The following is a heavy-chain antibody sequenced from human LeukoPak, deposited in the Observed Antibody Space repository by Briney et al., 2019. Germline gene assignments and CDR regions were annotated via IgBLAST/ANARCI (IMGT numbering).Heavy chain of an antibody. J-gene: IGHJ4*02. V-gene: IGHV3-11*04. CDR1: GFTFSDYY. CDR3: AGAYYYGSGRPSAQLDY. Sequence: GGSLRLSCAASGFTFSDYYMSWIRQAPGKGLEWVSYISHSGSTIYYADSVKDRFTISRDNAKNSLYLQMNSLRAEDTAVYYCAGAYYYGSGRPSAQLDYWGQGTLVTVSS. D-gene: IGHD3-10*01. CDR2: ISHSGSTI.